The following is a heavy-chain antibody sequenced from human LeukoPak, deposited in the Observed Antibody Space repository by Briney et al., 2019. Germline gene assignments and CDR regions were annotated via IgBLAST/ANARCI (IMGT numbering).Heavy chain of an antibody. V-gene: IGHV3-64*01. CDR2: ISSNGGST. CDR1: GFTFSSYA. D-gene: IGHD3-10*01. CDR3: ARDLNYGSGSYYPPVGYYGMDV. J-gene: IGHJ6*02. Sequence: PGGSLRLSCAASGFTFSSYAMHWVRQAPGKGLEYVSAISSNGGSTYYANSVKGRFTISRDNSKTTLYLQMGSLRAEDMAVYYCARDLNYGSGSYYPPVGYYGMDVWGQGTTVTVSS.